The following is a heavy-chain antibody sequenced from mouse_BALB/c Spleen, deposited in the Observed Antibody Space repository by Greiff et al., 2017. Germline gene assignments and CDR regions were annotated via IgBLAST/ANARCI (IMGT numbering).Heavy chain of an antibody. V-gene: IGHV5-4*02. J-gene: IGHJ1*01. CDR3: ARVTNYYGSSYGYFDV. Sequence: DVKLVESGGGLVKPGGSLKLSCAASGFTFSDYYMYWVRQTPEKRLEWVATISDGGSYTYYPDSVKGRFTISRDNAKNNLYLQMSSLKSEDTAMYYCARVTNYYGSSYGYFDVWGAGTTVTVSS. CDR2: ISDGGSYT. CDR1: GFTFSDYY. D-gene: IGHD1-1*01.